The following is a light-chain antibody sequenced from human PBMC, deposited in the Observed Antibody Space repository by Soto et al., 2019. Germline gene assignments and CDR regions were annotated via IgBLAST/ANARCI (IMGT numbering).Light chain of an antibody. Sequence: DIQMTQSPSTLAASVGDTVTMTCRSSSKWLAWYQKKPGKAPKLLIYDVSNLERGVPPRLSGSTSGAESTLTITGLQPDDLGTYYCQHTTDFTFSQGTKVEFK. CDR2: DVS. CDR3: QHTTDFT. J-gene: IGKJ2*01. V-gene: IGKV1-5*01. CDR1: SSSKW.